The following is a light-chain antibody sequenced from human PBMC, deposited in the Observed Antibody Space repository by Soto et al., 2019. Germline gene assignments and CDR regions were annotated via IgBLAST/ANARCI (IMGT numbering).Light chain of an antibody. CDR1: QNIGNN. CDR2: DAS. V-gene: IGKV3-15*01. Sequence: EIVMTQSPATLSVSPGERATLSCRASQNIGNNFAWYQQKPGQAPRLLIYDASTRATGIPARFSGSGSGTEFTLTISSLQSEDFAVYYCQQCNHWAYTFGQGTRLEIK. J-gene: IGKJ5*01. CDR3: QQCNHWAYT.